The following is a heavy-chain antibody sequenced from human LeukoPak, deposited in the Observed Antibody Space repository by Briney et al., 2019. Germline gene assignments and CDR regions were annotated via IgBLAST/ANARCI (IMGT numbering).Heavy chain of an antibody. CDR2: ISSSSRDI. CDR3: VREAAATLFDY. D-gene: IGHD1-26*01. J-gene: IGHJ4*02. Sequence: GGSLRLPCAASGFTFSSYTMNWVRQAPGKGLEWVAAISSSSRDIFYADSVKGRSSISRDNTQNSLSLQMSSLKAEDTAVYYCVREAAATLFDYWGQGTLVTVSS. CDR1: GFTFSSYT. V-gene: IGHV3-21*01.